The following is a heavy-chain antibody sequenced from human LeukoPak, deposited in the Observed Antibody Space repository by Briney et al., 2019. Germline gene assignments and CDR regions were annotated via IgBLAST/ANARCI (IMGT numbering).Heavy chain of an antibody. D-gene: IGHD1-1*01. V-gene: IGHV4-59*01. CDR2: IHYTGKN. CDR1: GDSITSYY. Sequence: SETLSLTCTVSGDSITSYYWNWVRQPPGKGLEWIGYIHYTGKNYYNPSLKSRVTMSVDMSKSQFSLNLSSVTAADTAVYYCAKWHEGQLAFDSWGQGTLVTVSS. J-gene: IGHJ4*02. CDR3: AKWHEGQLAFDS.